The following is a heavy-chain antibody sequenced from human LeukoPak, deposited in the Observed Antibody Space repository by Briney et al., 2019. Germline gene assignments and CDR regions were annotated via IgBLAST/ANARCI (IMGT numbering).Heavy chain of an antibody. CDR2: ISSSSSYI. CDR3: AKNGDRGAYCSGGTCYPYYYYYMDV. D-gene: IGHD2-15*01. J-gene: IGHJ6*03. CDR1: GFTFSSYS. V-gene: IGHV3-21*04. Sequence: GSLRLSCAASGFTFSSYSMNWVRQAPGKGLEWVSSISSSSSYIYYADSVRGRFTISRDNSRNTLYLQMNSLRAEDTAIYYCAKNGDRGAYCSGGTCYPYYYYYMDVWGKGTTVTISS.